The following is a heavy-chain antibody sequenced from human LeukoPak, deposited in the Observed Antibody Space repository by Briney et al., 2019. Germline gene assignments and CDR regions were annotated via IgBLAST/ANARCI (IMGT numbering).Heavy chain of an antibody. D-gene: IGHD6-19*01. CDR1: GGSISTYY. V-gene: IGHV4-59*08. CDR3: ARHRYSSAWSVVDY. J-gene: IGHJ4*02. CDR2: IYYSGST. Sequence: SETLSLTCTVSGGSISTYYWSWIRQPPGKGLEWIGYIYYSGSTNYNPSLKSRVTISADTSKNQFSLKLSSVTAADTAVYYCARHRYSSAWSVVDYWGQGTLVTVSS.